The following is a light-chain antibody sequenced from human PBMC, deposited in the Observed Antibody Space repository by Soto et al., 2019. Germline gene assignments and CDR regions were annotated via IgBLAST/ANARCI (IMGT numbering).Light chain of an antibody. Sequence: EVVMTQSPATLSVSPGERATLSCRASQSVYSNLAWYQLKPGQAPRLLIYGASTRATGIPARFSGSGSGTEFTLTISSLQSEDFAIYYCQQYNNWPLTFGGGTEVEIK. J-gene: IGKJ4*01. V-gene: IGKV3D-15*01. CDR3: QQYNNWPLT. CDR2: GAS. CDR1: QSVYSN.